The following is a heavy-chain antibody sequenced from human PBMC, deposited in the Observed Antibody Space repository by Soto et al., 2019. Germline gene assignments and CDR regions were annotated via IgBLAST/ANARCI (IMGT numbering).Heavy chain of an antibody. CDR3: ARPAATVIFYSGMDV. J-gene: IGHJ6*02. CDR2: TSFDGSNE. V-gene: IGHV3-30-3*01. D-gene: IGHD4-17*01. Sequence: GGSLRLSCAASGFTFSDYAMHWVRQAPGKGLEWVAITSFDGSNEHYADSVQGRFTISSDNSENTLYLQMNSLRADDTAVYYCARPAATVIFYSGMDVWGQGTTVTVSS. CDR1: GFTFSDYA.